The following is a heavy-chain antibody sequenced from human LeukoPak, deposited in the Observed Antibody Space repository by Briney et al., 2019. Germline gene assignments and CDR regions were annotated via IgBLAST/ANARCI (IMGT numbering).Heavy chain of an antibody. V-gene: IGHV4-4*07. CDR3: ASPSEYCSGGSCSAGAYYYYGMDV. CDR2: IYTSGST. Sequence: PSETLSLTCTVSGGSISSYYWSWIRQPAGKGLEWIGRIYTSGSTNYNPSLKSRVTMSVDTSKNQFSLKLSSVTAADTAVYYCASPSEYCSGGSCSAGAYYYYGMDVWGQGTTVTVSS. D-gene: IGHD2-15*01. J-gene: IGHJ6*02. CDR1: GGSISSYY.